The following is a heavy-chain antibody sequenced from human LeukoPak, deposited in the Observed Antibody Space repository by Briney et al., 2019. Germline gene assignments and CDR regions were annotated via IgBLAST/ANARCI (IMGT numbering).Heavy chain of an antibody. CDR1: GFTFSDYC. V-gene: IGHV3-11*04. CDR3: AELGITMIGGV. D-gene: IGHD3-10*02. Sequence: GGSLRLSCAASGFTFSDYCMNWVRQAPGKGLEWVSYISSSGSTIYYADSVKGRFTISRDNAKNSLYLQMNSLRAEDTAVYYCAELGITMIGGVWGKGTTVTISS. CDR2: ISSSGSTI. J-gene: IGHJ6*04.